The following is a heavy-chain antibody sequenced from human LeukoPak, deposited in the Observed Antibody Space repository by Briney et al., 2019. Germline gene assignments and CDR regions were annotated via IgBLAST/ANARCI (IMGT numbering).Heavy chain of an antibody. CDR1: GFTFSSYA. Sequence: GGSLGLSCSASGFTFSSYAMHWVRQAPGKGLEYVSAISSNGGSTYYADSVKGRFTISRDNSKNTLYLQMSSLRAEDTAVYYCVKEVGTAIDYWGQGTLVTVSS. CDR2: ISSNGGST. V-gene: IGHV3-64D*06. J-gene: IGHJ4*02. CDR3: VKEVGTAIDY. D-gene: IGHD5-18*01.